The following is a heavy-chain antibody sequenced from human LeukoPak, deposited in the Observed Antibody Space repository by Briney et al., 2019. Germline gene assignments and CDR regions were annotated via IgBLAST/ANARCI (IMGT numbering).Heavy chain of an antibody. V-gene: IGHV1-69*13. Sequence: SVKLSCKASAGTFSSYAISWVRQAPGQGLEWMGGIIPIFGTANYAQKFQGRVTITADESTSTAYMELSSLRTEDTAVYYCAREVGGTGTTPEDPDYYYYMDVWGKGTTATVSS. CDR1: AGTFSSYA. J-gene: IGHJ6*03. CDR3: AREVGGTGTTPEDPDYYYYMDV. CDR2: IIPIFGTA. D-gene: IGHD1-7*01.